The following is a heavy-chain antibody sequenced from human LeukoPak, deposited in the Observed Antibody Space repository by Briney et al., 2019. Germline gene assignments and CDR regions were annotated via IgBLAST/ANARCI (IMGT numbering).Heavy chain of an antibody. D-gene: IGHD5-18*01. Sequence: PSETLSLTCTVSGGSISSYYWSWIRQPPGKGLEWIGYIYHSGSTYYNPSLKSRVTISVDRSKNQFSLKLSSVTAADTAVYYCARRNDGYSYGYPYFDYWGQGTLVTVSS. CDR1: GGSISSYY. CDR2: IYHSGST. V-gene: IGHV4-59*12. J-gene: IGHJ4*02. CDR3: ARRNDGYSYGYPYFDY.